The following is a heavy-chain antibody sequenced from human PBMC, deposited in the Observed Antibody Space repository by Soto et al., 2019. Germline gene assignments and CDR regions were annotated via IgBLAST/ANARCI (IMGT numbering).Heavy chain of an antibody. D-gene: IGHD4-17*01. CDR2: IYSGGST. J-gene: IGHJ6*02. V-gene: IGHV3-53*01. CDR1: GFTVSSNY. Sequence: GGSLRLSCAASGFTVSSNYMSWVRQAPGKGLEWVSVIYSGGSTYYADSVKGRFTISRDNSKNTLYLQMNSLRAEDTAVYYCAREPRHDYGDYGRYYYYGMDVWGQGTTVTVSS. CDR3: AREPRHDYGDYGRYYYYGMDV.